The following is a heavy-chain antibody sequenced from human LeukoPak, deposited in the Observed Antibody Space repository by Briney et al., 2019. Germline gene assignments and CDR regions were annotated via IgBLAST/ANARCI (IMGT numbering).Heavy chain of an antibody. CDR1: GFTFDDYG. D-gene: IGHD2-2*01. CDR3: ARDRGLGYQLLLGSRAFDI. Sequence: PGGSLRLSCAASGFTFDDYGMSWVRQAPGKGLEWVSGINWNGGSTGYADSVKGRFTISRDNAKNSLYLQMNSLRAEDTALYHCARDRGLGYQLLLGSRAFDIWGQGTMVTVSS. V-gene: IGHV3-20*01. J-gene: IGHJ3*02. CDR2: INWNGGST.